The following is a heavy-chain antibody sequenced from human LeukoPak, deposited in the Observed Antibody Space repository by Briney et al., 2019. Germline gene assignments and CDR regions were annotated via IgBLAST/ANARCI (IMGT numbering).Heavy chain of an antibody. CDR3: ARWSWIAAAAINWFDP. D-gene: IGHD6-13*01. V-gene: IGHV4-61*02. CDR1: GGSISSGSYY. J-gene: IGHJ5*02. CDR2: IYTSGST. Sequence: SQTLSLTCTVSGGSISSGSYYWSWIRQPAGKGLEWIGGIYTSGSTTYNPSLKSRVTISVDTSKNQFSLKLSSVTAADTAVYYCARWSWIAAAAINWFDPWGQGTLVTVSS.